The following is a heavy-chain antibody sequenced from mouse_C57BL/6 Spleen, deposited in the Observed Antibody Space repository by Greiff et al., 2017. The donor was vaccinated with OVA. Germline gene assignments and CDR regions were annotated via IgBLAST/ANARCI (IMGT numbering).Heavy chain of an antibody. V-gene: IGHV14-4*01. D-gene: IGHD4-1*01. J-gene: IGHJ2*01. CDR2: IDPENGDT. CDR3: TTWRTGDY. Sequence: VHVKQSGAELVRPGASVKLSCTASGFNIKDDYMHWVKQRPEQGLEWIGWIDPENGDTEYASKFQGKATITADTSSNTAYLQLSSLTSEDTAVYYCTTWRTGDYWGQGTTLTVSS. CDR1: GFNIKDDY.